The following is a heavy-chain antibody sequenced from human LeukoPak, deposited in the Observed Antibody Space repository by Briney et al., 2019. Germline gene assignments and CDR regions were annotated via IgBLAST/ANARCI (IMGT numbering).Heavy chain of an antibody. CDR1: GGSVSSGSYY. CDR3: ARLRVVRGVIIRDFDY. CDR2: IYYSGST. V-gene: IGHV4-61*01. D-gene: IGHD3-10*01. Sequence: SETLSLTCTVSGGSVSSGSYYWSWIRQPPGKGLEWIGYIYYSGSTNYNPSLKSRVTISVGTSKNQFSLKLSSVTAADTAVYYCARLRVVRGVIIRDFDYWGQGTLVTVSS. J-gene: IGHJ4*02.